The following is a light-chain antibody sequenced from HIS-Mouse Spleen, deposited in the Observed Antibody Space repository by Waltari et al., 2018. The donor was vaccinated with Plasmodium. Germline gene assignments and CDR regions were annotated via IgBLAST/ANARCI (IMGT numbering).Light chain of an antibody. CDR3: SSYAGSNNLV. CDR2: EVS. V-gene: IGLV2-8*01. CDR1: SSAVGGYNY. Sequence: QSALTQPPSASGSPGQSVTISCTGTSSAVGGYNYVSWYQPHPAKAPKLMIYEVSKRPSGVPDRFSGSKSGNTASLTVSGLQAEDEADYYCSSYAGSNNLVFGGGTKLTVL. J-gene: IGLJ2*01.